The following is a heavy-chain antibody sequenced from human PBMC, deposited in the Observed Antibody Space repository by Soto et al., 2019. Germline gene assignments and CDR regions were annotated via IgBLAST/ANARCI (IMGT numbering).Heavy chain of an antibody. CDR1: GDGDSTNIAA. J-gene: IGHJ6*02. V-gene: IGHV6-1*01. D-gene: IGHD6-6*01. Sequence: QALILTGAISGDGDSTNIAAWTWNKQSPSRGLEWLGRTYYRSKWYNKYAASVKSRITIIPDTSKNQFSLQLNSVTPEDTAVYYCARIHSSWSSDMDVWGLGTTVNVSS. CDR3: ARIHSSWSSDMDV. CDR2: TYYRSKWYN.